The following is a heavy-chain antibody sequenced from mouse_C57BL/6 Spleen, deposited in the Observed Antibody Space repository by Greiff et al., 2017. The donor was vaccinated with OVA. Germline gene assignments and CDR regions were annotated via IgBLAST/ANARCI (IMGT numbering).Heavy chain of an antibody. Sequence: VQLVESGAELAKPGASVKLSCKASGYTFTSYWMHWVKQRPGQGLEWIGYINPSSGYTKYNQKFKDKATLTADKSSSTAYMQLSSLTYEDSAVYYCARSYGQPGDYFDYWGQGTTLTVSS. CDR1: GYTFTSYW. D-gene: IGHD1-1*02. CDR3: ARSYGQPGDYFDY. V-gene: IGHV1-7*01. J-gene: IGHJ2*01. CDR2: INPSSGYT.